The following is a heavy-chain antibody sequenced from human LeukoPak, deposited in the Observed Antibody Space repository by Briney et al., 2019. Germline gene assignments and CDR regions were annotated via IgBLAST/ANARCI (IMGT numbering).Heavy chain of an antibody. D-gene: IGHD3-9*01. J-gene: IGHJ5*02. CDR2: IKQDGSEK. CDR3: ARAGGRYFDWLSP. V-gene: IGHV3-7*01. Sequence: GALRLSCAASGFTFSSYAMSWVRQAPGKGLEWVANIKQDGSEKYYVDSVKGRFTISRDNAKNSLYPQMNSLRAEDTAVYYCARAGGRYFDWLSPWGQGTLVTVSS. CDR1: GFTFSSYA.